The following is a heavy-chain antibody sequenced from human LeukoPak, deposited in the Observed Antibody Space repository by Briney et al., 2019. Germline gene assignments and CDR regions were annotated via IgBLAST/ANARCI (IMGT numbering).Heavy chain of an antibody. CDR3: ARRRGVFDY. CDR2: INHSGST. D-gene: IGHD1-26*01. J-gene: IGHJ4*02. Sequence: SETLSLTCAVYGGSFSGYYWSWIRQPPGKGLEWIGEINHSGSTNYNPSLKSRVTISVDTSKNQFSLKLSSVTAADTAVYYCARRRGVFDYWGQGTLVTVSS. V-gene: IGHV4-34*01. CDR1: GGSFSGYY.